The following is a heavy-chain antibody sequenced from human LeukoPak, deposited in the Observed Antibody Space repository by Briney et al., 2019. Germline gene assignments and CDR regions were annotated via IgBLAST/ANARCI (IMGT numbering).Heavy chain of an antibody. CDR3: ARAMISGSEY. J-gene: IGHJ4*02. V-gene: IGHV3-74*01. CDR1: GFAFSSSW. Sequence: GGSLRLSCAASGFAFSSSWMHWVRQAPGKGLVWVSRINPDASITTYADSVRGRFTISRDNAKNMVYLQMNSLRGEDTAVYYCARAMISGSEYWGQGTLVTVSS. CDR2: INPDASIT. D-gene: IGHD3-22*01.